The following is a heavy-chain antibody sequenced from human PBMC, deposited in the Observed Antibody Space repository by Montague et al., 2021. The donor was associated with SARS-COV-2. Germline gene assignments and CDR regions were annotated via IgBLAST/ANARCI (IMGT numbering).Heavy chain of an antibody. D-gene: IGHD4-17*01. CDR1: GGSIRSGSYY. V-gene: IGHV4-61*02. CDR2: IYSSGST. CDR3: ARDYGDYSYYYGLDV. Sequence: TLSLTRTVSGGSIRSGSYYWSWIRQPAGKGLEWIGRIYSSGSTNYNPSLKSRVTMAVDTSKNQFSLKVSSVTAADTAVYYGARDYGDYSYYYGLDVWGQGTTVTVSS. J-gene: IGHJ6*02.